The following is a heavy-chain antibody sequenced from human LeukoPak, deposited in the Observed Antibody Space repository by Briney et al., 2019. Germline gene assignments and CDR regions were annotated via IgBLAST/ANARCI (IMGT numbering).Heavy chain of an antibody. Sequence: GGSLRLSCAASGFTFSSYSMNWVRQAPGKGLEWVSSISSSSSYIYYADSVKGRFTISRDNSKSTLYLQMNSLRAEDTAVYYCAKDGPGWELLYWGQGSRVTVSS. CDR1: GFTFSSYS. V-gene: IGHV3-21*04. CDR3: AKDGPGWELLY. J-gene: IGHJ4*02. D-gene: IGHD1-26*01. CDR2: ISSSSSYI.